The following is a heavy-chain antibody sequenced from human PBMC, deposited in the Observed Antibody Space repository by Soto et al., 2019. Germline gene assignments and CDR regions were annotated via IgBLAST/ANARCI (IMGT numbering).Heavy chain of an antibody. CDR1: GFTFSDHY. V-gene: IGHV3-72*01. CDR2: IRNKANSYTI. D-gene: IGHD1-26*01. J-gene: IGHJ6*02. CDR3: ARVGLWSYYGLDV. Sequence: GGSLRLSCAASGFTFSDHYMDWVRQAPGKGLGWVGRIRNKANSYTIEYAASVKGRFTISRDDSKNSVYLQMNSLKTEDTAVYYCARVGLWSYYGLDVRGQGTTVTVSS.